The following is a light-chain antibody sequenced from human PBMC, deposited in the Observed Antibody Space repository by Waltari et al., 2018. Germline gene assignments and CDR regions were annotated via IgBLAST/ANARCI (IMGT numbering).Light chain of an antibody. Sequence: DIVMTQSPDSLTVSLGGRATINCKSSQSVLSSSNTKNYLGWYQQKPGQPPKPIITWASTRESGVPDRFSGSGTGTEFALTISILQAEDVAVDYCQRCYTFTYTFGQGTKLEIK. J-gene: IGKJ2*01. CDR3: QRCYTFTYT. CDR2: WAS. CDR1: QSVLSSSNTKNY. V-gene: IGKV4-1*01.